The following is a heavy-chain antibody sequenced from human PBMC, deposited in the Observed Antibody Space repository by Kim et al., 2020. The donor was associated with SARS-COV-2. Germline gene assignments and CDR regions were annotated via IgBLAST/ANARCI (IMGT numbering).Heavy chain of an antibody. Sequence: GGSLRLSCAASGFTFRSFDMHWVRQAPGKGLEWVALMWYDGSNKYYADSVKGRFTISRDISKNTLYLQMNSLKAKDTAVYYCARDRMITFGGVIAHMYYFDYWGQGTLVTVSS. D-gene: IGHD3-16*02. J-gene: IGHJ4*02. CDR2: MWYDGSNK. CDR1: GFTFRSFD. CDR3: ARDRMITFGGVIAHMYYFDY. V-gene: IGHV3-33*01.